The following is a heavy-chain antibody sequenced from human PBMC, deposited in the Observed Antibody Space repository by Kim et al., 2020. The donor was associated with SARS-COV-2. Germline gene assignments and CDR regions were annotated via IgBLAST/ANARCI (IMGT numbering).Heavy chain of an antibody. D-gene: IGHD2-15*01. Sequence: SETLSLTCTVSGGSISSYYWSWIRQPPGKGLEWIGYIYYSGSTNYNPSLKSRVTISVDTSKNQFSLKLSSVTAADTAVYYCARAQCSGGSCYSWGMDFQHWGQGTLVTVSS. CDR2: IYYSGST. CDR1: GGSISSYY. V-gene: IGHV4-59*01. J-gene: IGHJ1*01. CDR3: ARAQCSGGSCYSWGMDFQH.